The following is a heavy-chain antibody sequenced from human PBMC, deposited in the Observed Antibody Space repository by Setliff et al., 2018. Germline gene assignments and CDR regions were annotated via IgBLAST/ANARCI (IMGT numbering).Heavy chain of an antibody. Sequence: SETLSLTCAVYGGSFSGYYWSWIRQPPGKGLEWIGEINHSGSTNYNPSVKSRVTISVDTSKNQFSLKLSSVTAADTAVYYCARGGGGKPFDYWGQGTLVTVSS. CDR1: GGSFSGYY. D-gene: IGHD2-15*01. CDR2: INHSGST. V-gene: IGHV4-34*01. CDR3: ARGGGGKPFDY. J-gene: IGHJ4*02.